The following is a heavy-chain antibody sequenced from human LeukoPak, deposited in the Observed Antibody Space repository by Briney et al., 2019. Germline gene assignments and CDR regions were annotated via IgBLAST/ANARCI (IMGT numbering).Heavy chain of an antibody. J-gene: IGHJ3*02. CDR1: GYIFTSYW. CDR3: ARLPGYGSGWYPLSTYDI. V-gene: IGHV5-51*01. D-gene: IGHD6-19*01. Sequence: GESLEISCKGSGYIFTSYWIGWVRQLPGKGLEWMGIIYPGDSDTRYSLSFQGQVTISADKSISTAYLQWSSLKASDTAMYYCARLPGYGSGWYPLSTYDIWGQGTMVTVSS. CDR2: IYPGDSDT.